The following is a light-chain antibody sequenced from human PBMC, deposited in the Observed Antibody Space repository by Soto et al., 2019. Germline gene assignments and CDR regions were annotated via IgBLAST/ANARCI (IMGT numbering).Light chain of an antibody. J-gene: IGLJ2*01. CDR3: CSHAGSYTSV. CDR1: SSDVGTYNY. CDR2: DVS. Sequence: QSVLTQPRSVSGSPGQSVTISCTGTSSDVGTYNYVSWYQQHPGKAPKLMIYDVSQRPSGVPDRFSGSKSGNTASLTISGLQAEDESDYYCCSHAGSYTSVFGGGTKLTVL. V-gene: IGLV2-11*01.